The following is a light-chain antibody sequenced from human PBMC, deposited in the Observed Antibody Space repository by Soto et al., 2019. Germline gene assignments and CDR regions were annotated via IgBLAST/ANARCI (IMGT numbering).Light chain of an antibody. CDR2: GAS. Sequence: EIVLTQSPGTLSLSPGERATLSCRASQSVGGTCLAWYRQRPGQTPRLLIYGASTRATGIPDRFSGSGSGTDFTLTISRLEPEDFAVYYCQQYGSSPFTFGPGTKVDIK. CDR3: QQYGSSPFT. CDR1: QSVGGTC. J-gene: IGKJ3*01. V-gene: IGKV3-20*01.